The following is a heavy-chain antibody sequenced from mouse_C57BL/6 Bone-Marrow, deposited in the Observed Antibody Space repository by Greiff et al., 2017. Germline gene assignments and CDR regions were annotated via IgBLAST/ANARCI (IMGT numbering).Heavy chain of an antibody. Sequence: QVQLQQSGAELVRPGTSVKVSCKASGYAFTNYLIEWVKQRPGQGLEWIGVINPGSGGTNYNEKFKGKATLTADKSSSTAYMQLSSLTSEDSAVYFCARWGYYVTRSYWYFDVWGTGTTVTVSS. CDR3: ARWGYYVTRSYWYFDV. V-gene: IGHV1-54*01. D-gene: IGHD2-3*01. J-gene: IGHJ1*03. CDR1: GYAFTNYL. CDR2: INPGSGGT.